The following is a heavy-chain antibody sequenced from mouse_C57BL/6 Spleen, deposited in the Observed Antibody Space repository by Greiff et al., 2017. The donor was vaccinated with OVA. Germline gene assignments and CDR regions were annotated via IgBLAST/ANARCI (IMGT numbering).Heavy chain of an antibody. CDR2: IDPSDSYT. CDR3: ARRAAQATYYFDY. D-gene: IGHD3-2*02. V-gene: IGHV1-69*01. CDR1: GYTFTSYW. Sequence: VQLQQPGAELVMPGASVKLSCKASGYTFTSYWMHWVKQRPGQGLEWIGEIDPSDSYTNYNQKFKGKSTLTVDKSSSTAYMQLSSLTSEDSAVYYCARRAAQATYYFDYWGKGTTLTVSS. J-gene: IGHJ2*01.